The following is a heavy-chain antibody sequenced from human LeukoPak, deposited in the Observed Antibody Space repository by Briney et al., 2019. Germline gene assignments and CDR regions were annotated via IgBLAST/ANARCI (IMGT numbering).Heavy chain of an antibody. CDR3: ARDIAYYDSTPAAIDY. J-gene: IGHJ4*02. D-gene: IGHD3-22*01. CDR2: ISSSGGTI. CDR1: GFTFSSYE. Sequence: GGSLRLSCAASGFTFSSYEMNWVRQAPGKGLEWLSYISSSGGTIHYADSVKGRFTISRDNAKNSLYLQMNSLRAEDTAVYYCARDIAYYDSTPAAIDYWGQGTLVTVSS. V-gene: IGHV3-48*03.